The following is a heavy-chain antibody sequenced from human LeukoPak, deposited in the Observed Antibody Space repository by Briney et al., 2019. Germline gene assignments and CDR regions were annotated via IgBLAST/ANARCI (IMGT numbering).Heavy chain of an antibody. J-gene: IGHJ4*02. V-gene: IGHV3-74*01. D-gene: IGHD3-3*02. Sequence: GGSLRLSCAASGFTFCSYWMHWVRQVPGEGLVWVSRINSDGRSTDYADSVKGRFTISRDNAKNTLYLQMNSLGAEDTAVYWCARSIGWTLVSWGQGTLVTVSS. CDR2: INSDGRST. CDR3: ARSIGWTLVS. CDR1: GFTFCSYW.